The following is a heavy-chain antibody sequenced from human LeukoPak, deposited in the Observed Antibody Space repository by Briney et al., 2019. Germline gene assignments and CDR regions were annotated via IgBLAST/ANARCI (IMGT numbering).Heavy chain of an antibody. J-gene: IGHJ4*02. CDR1: GFTFSSHG. D-gene: IGHD3-22*01. CDR2: INWSGGST. V-gene: IGHV3-20*04. Sequence: GGSLRLSCAASGFTFSSHGMNWVRQAPGKGLEWVSGINWSGGSTGYADSVKGRFTISRDNAKNSLYLQMNSLSAEDTALYYCARGEYNYYDSSAYYYYFDCWGQGTLVTVSS. CDR3: ARGEYNYYDSSAYYYYFDC.